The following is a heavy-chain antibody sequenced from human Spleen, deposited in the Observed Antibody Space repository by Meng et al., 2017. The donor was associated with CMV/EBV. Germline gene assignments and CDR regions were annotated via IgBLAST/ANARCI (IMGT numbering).Heavy chain of an antibody. CDR2: ISGSGGGT. J-gene: IGHJ4*02. V-gene: IGHV3-23*01. Sequence: GESLKISCAASGFTFSSYATSWVRQAPGKGLEWVSGISGSGGGTYHADSVKGRFTISRDNSKNTLYLQMNSLRAEDTAVYYCATTGGTYCSSSSCLHYFEYWGQGTLVTVSS. CDR1: GFTFSSYA. D-gene: IGHD2-2*01. CDR3: ATTGGTYCSSSSCLHYFEY.